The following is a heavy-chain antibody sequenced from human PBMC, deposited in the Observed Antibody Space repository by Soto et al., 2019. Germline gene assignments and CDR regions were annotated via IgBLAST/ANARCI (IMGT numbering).Heavy chain of an antibody. D-gene: IGHD1-1*01. CDR3: ARENCDY. CDR1: GFTFGSYE. CDR2: ISTSGSTT. V-gene: IGHV3-48*03. Sequence: PCGSLRLSCAASGFTFGSYEMNWVRQAPGKGLEWVSYISTSGSTTYYADSVKGRLTISRDNAKNSLFLQMNSLRAEDTAVYYCARENCDYWGQGTMVTVSS. J-gene: IGHJ4*02.